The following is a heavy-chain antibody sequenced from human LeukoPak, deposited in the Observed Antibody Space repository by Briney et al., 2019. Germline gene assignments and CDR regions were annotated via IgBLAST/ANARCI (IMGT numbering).Heavy chain of an antibody. CDR1: GGSISSYY. D-gene: IGHD6-13*01. J-gene: IGHJ4*02. V-gene: IGHV4-59*01. CDR3: ARVGYRGYSSSWTDLDY. CDR2: IYYSGST. Sequence: PSETLSLTCTVSGGSISSYYWSWIRQPPGKGLEWIGYIYYSGSTNYNPSLKSRVTISVDTSKNQFSLKLSSVTAADTAVYYCARVGYRGYSSSWTDLDYWGQGTLVTVSS.